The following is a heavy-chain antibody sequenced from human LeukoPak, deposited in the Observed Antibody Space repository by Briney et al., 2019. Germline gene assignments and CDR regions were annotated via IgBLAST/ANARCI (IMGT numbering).Heavy chain of an antibody. Sequence: PSETLSLTCTVSGGSISSGGYYWSWIRQPPGKGLEWIGYIYHSGSTYYNPSLKSRVTISVDRSKNQFSLKLSSVTAADTAVYYCARAWGPSSSWYDYWGQGTLVTVSS. V-gene: IGHV4-30-2*01. CDR2: IYHSGST. J-gene: IGHJ4*02. CDR3: ARAWGPSSSWYDY. CDR1: GGSISSGGYY. D-gene: IGHD6-13*01.